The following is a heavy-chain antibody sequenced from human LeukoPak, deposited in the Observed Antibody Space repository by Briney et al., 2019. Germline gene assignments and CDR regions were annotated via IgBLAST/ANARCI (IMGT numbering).Heavy chain of an antibody. CDR1: GFPISDGYY. CDR2: IYHSGRT. CDR3: ARHTFGFDP. V-gene: IGHV4-38-2*01. D-gene: IGHD3-10*01. J-gene: IGHJ5*02. Sequence: PSETLSLKCGVSGFPISDGYYWGWVRQPPGEGLEWIGSIYHSGRTYYNPSLKSRVTISVDTSKREFSLKLSPISAADTAVYYCARHTFGFDPWGQGMLVIVS.